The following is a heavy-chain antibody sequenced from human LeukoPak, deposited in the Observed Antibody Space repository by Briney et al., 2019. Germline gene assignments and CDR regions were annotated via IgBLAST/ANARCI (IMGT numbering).Heavy chain of an antibody. CDR1: GCTFSTYS. D-gene: IGHD5-24*01. CDR3: AIDRNAWPTNFDS. Sequence: AESLSLSCAASGCTFSTYSVNWVRQAPGKGLEWVSEISSSGGTTYYADSVKGRLNISTDKTKNTLYLRMMSLRAEDTSIYYCAIDRNAWPTNFDSWGQGTLVTVSA. V-gene: IGHV3-23*01. CDR2: ISSSGGTT. J-gene: IGHJ4*02.